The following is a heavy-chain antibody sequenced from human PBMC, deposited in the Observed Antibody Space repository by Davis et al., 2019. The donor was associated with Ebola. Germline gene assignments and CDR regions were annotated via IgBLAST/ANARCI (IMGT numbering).Heavy chain of an antibody. CDR3: AKVGRYSSGWYGGLDY. Sequence: PGGSLRLSCAASGFTFSSYAMSWVRQAPGKGLEWVAVISYDGSNKYYADSVKGRFTISRDNAKNSLYLQMNSLRAEDTALYYCAKVGRYSSGWYGGLDYWGQGTLVTVSS. J-gene: IGHJ4*02. V-gene: IGHV3-30*18. CDR1: GFTFSSYA. D-gene: IGHD6-19*01. CDR2: ISYDGSNK.